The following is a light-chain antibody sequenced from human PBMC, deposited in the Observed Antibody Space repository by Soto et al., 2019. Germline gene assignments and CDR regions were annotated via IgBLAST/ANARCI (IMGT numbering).Light chain of an antibody. J-gene: IGKJ5*01. CDR3: QQYNKWTIT. Sequence: EIVMTQSQATRSSSLGESATISCRASRSVSSDLAWYQQKPGQAPRLLIYYTSTRATGFPARFSVGGSGTEFTLTISSLKSEDSAFYYCQQYNKWTITFGQGTRLEI. CDR2: YTS. V-gene: IGKV3-15*01. CDR1: RSVSSD.